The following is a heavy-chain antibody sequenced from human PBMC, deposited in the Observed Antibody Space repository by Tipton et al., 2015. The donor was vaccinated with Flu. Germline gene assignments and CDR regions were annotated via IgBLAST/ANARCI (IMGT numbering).Heavy chain of an antibody. V-gene: IGHV1-2*02. CDR3: ATVEYYDFWTGFDH. Sequence: QLVQSGAEVKKPGASVMVSCEASGYTFTGYYMHWVRQAPGQGLEWMGWINPNSGGTNYAQKFQGRVTLTRDTSLTTAYMELTGLRSDDTAVYYCATVEYYDFWTGFDHWGQGTLVTVSS. J-gene: IGHJ4*02. CDR2: INPNSGGT. CDR1: GYTFTGYY. D-gene: IGHD3-3*01.